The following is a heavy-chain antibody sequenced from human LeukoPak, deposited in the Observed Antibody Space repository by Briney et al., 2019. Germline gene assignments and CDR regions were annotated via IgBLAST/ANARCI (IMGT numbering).Heavy chain of an antibody. V-gene: IGHV3-66*01. D-gene: IGHD3-10*02. CDR1: GFAFNTYS. CDR2: IYSCGGA. Sequence: GGSLRLSCAASGFAFNTYSMNWIRQAPGKGLEWVSIIYSCGGAYYADSVKGRFTISRDNSRNTLFLQMNSLRAEDTGMYYCARVFPPNWFDPWGQGTLVTVSS. CDR3: ARVFPPNWFDP. J-gene: IGHJ5*02.